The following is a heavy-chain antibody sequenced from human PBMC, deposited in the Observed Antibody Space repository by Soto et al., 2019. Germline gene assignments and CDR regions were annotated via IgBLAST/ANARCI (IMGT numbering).Heavy chain of an antibody. D-gene: IGHD6-6*01. CDR1: GFTFRSYG. V-gene: IGHV3-30*18. CDR2: ISYGGSNK. CDR3: AKIPYSSSSRDYFDY. J-gene: IGHJ4*02. Sequence: PGGSLRLSCAASGFTFRSYGIHWGRQAPGKGLEWVAVISYGGSNKYYADSVKGRFTISRDNSKNTLYLQMNSLRAEDTAVYYCAKIPYSSSSRDYFDYWGQGTLVTVSS.